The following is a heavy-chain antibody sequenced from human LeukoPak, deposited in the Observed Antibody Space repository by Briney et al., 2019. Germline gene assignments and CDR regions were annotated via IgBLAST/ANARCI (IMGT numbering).Heavy chain of an antibody. Sequence: SETLSLTCTVSGGSISSYYWSWIRQPAGKGLEWIGYIYYSGSTNYNPSLKSRVTISVDTSKNQFSLKLSSVTAADTAVYYCARDGYYGDYVGFDYWGQGTLVTVSS. J-gene: IGHJ4*02. D-gene: IGHD4-17*01. V-gene: IGHV4-59*01. CDR2: IYYSGST. CDR1: GGSISSYY. CDR3: ARDGYYGDYVGFDY.